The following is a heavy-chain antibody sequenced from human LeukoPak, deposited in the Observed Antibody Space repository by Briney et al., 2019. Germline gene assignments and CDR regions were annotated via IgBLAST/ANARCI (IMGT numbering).Heavy chain of an antibody. V-gene: IGHV3-73*01. J-gene: IGHJ5*02. CDR2: IDKKDKGYATAT. Sequence: GGSLRLSCAASGFTFSGSAIHWVRQSSGKGLEWVGQIDKKDKGYATATAYAASVKGRFTISRDDSINTAYLQMKSLKTEDTALYYCTRDSGTYNWFDPWGQGTLVTVPS. D-gene: IGHD1-26*01. CDR3: TRDSGTYNWFDP. CDR1: GFTFSGSA.